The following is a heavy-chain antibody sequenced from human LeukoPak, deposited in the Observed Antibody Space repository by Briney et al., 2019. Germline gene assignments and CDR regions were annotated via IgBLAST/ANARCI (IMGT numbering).Heavy chain of an antibody. J-gene: IGHJ4*02. CDR1: GFTFGDYA. V-gene: IGHV3-23*01. Sequence: GGSLRLSCTASGFTFGDYAMSWVRQAPGKGLEWVSAISGSGGSTYYADSVKGRFTISRDNSKNTLYLQMNSLRAEDTAIYYCAKARYGVVVTAKAPFDNWGQGTLVSVSS. D-gene: IGHD2-15*01. CDR3: AKARYGVVVTAKAPFDN. CDR2: ISGSGGST.